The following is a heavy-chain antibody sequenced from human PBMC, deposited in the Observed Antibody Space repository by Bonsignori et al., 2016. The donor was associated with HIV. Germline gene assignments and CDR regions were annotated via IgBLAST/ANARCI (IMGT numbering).Heavy chain of an antibody. V-gene: IGHV1-18*01. J-gene: IGHJ4*02. D-gene: IGHD2-21*01. Sequence: WVRQAPGQRPEWMGWISDHSGDTVYAQKFRGRVTMTTDTSTSTAYMDLKTLRSDDTALYYCARGGRGGDCYDWGQGTRVTVSS. CDR2: ISDHSGDT. CDR3: ARGGRGGDCYD.